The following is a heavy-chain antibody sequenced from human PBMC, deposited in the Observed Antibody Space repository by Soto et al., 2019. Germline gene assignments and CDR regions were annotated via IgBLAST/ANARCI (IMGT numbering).Heavy chain of an antibody. D-gene: IGHD6-25*01. J-gene: IGHJ4*02. CDR3: AIAYRVAAAFAY. CDR1: GFTFSSYS. V-gene: IGHV3-21*01. CDR2: ISSSSSYI. Sequence: EVQLVESGGGLVKPGGSLRLSCAASGFTFSSYSMNWVRQAPGKGLEWVSSISSSSSYIYYADSVKGRFTISRDNAKNALYLQMNSLRAEDTAVYYCAIAYRVAAAFAYWGQGTLVTVSS.